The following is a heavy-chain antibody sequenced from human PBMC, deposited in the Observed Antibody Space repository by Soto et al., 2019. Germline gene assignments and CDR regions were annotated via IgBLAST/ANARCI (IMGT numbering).Heavy chain of an antibody. CDR2: INHSGST. CDR1: GGSFGGYY. Sequence: PSETLSLTSVVYGGSFGGYYWILIRQPPGKGLEWIGEINHSGSTNYNPSLKSRVTISVDTSKNQFSLKLSSVTAADTAVYYCARRPTPYYFDYWVQGALVTVSS. CDR3: ARRPTPYYFDY. J-gene: IGHJ4*02. V-gene: IGHV4-34*01.